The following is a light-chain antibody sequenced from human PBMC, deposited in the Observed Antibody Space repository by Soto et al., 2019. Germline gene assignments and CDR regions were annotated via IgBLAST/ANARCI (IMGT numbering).Light chain of an antibody. CDR1: QRVSSSY. V-gene: IGKV3D-20*02. CDR3: QQRSNLPLT. Sequence: EIVLTQSPATLYLSPGERGTLSCWASQRVSSSYLAWYQPKPCLAPRLLIHDASSRAPCIPDRFSGSGSGTDFTLTISSLEPEDFAVYFCQQRSNLPLTFGQGTRLEIK. J-gene: IGKJ5*01. CDR2: DAS.